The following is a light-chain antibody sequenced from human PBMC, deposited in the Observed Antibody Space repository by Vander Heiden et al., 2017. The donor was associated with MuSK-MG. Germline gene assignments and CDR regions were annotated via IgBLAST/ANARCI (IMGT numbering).Light chain of an antibody. J-gene: IGLJ2*01. CDR2: GKN. CDR3: NSLDSSGNHLV. Sequence: SSELTQDPAVSVALGQTVRITCQGDSLRSYYASWYQQKPGHAPVLVIYGKNNRPSGIPDRFSGSSSGNTASLTITGAQAEDEADYYCNSLDSSGNHLVFGGGTKLTVL. V-gene: IGLV3-19*01. CDR1: SLRSYY.